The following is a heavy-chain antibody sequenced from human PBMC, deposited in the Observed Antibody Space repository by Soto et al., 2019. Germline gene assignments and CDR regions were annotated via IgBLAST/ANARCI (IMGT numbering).Heavy chain of an antibody. D-gene: IGHD6-19*01. CDR1: GFTFGTYA. CDR2: ISSSSSYI. J-gene: IGHJ4*02. Sequence: GGSLRLSCAASGFTFGTYAMAWVRQAPGKGLEWVSSISSSSSYIYYADSVKGRFTVSRDNAKNSLYLQMNSLRAEDTAVYYCARDLRIAVAGVYFDYWGQGTLVTVSS. CDR3: ARDLRIAVAGVYFDY. V-gene: IGHV3-21*01.